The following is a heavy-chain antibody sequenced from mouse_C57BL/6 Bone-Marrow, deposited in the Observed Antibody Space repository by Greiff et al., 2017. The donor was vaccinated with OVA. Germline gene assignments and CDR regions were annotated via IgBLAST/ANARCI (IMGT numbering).Heavy chain of an antibody. J-gene: IGHJ4*01. CDR3: ARDGYYSNFDYYAMDY. CDR1: GFTFSSYA. D-gene: IGHD2-5*01. Sequence: VQLKESGGGLVKPGGSLKLSCAASGFTFSSYAMSWVRQTPEKRLEWVATISDGGSYTYYPDNVKGRFTISRDNAKNNLYLQISHLKSEDTAMYYCARDGYYSNFDYYAMDYWGQGTSVTVSS. CDR2: ISDGGSYT. V-gene: IGHV5-4*01.